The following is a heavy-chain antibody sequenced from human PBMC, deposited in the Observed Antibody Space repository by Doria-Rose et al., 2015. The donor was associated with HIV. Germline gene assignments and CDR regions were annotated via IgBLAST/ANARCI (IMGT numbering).Heavy chain of an antibody. Sequence: QVQLQESGPGLVKPSQTLSLTCTVSGGSISSGSYYWSWIRQPAGKGLEWIGRIYTSGNTKYNPSLKSRIPKSIDTSKNQFSLNLSSVTASDTAVYYCAREGFSSGSYQVPYFDFWGQGTLVTVSS. V-gene: IGHV4-61*02. D-gene: IGHD6-19*01. CDR3: AREGFSSGSYQVPYFDF. CDR1: GGSISSGSYY. J-gene: IGHJ4*02. CDR2: IYTSGNT.